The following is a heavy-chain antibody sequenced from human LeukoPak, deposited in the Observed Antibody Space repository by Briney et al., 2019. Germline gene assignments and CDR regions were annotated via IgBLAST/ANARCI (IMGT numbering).Heavy chain of an antibody. CDR2: INPSGGST. CDR1: GYTFTSHH. V-gene: IGHV1-46*01. J-gene: IGHJ4*02. D-gene: IGHD3-22*01. Sequence: ASVKVSCKASGYTFTSHHMHWVRQAPGQGLEWMGIINPSGGSTNYAQKFQGRVIMTRDMSTSTVYMELSSLRSEDTAVYYCARDPPRRRYYDSSGYSYYFDYWGQGTLVTVSS. CDR3: ARDPPRRRYYDSSGYSYYFDY.